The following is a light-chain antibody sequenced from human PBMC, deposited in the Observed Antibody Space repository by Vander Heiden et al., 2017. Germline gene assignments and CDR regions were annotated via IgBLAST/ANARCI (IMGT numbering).Light chain of an antibody. Sequence: IVMTQSPLSLPFTPAEPASISCRSSQSPLHSHGDKYLHSPPEKVGVSAALLLYFGSNRASRVPDRFSGSASGTDFTLKISIVDAEDVGVYYCRQALQTPITFGGGTKVEIK. J-gene: IGKJ4*01. V-gene: IGKV2-28*01. CDR3: RQALQTPIT. CDR1: QSPLHSHGDKY. CDR2: FGS.